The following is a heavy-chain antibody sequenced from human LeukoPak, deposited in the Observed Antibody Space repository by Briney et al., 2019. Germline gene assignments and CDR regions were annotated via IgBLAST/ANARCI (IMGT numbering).Heavy chain of an antibody. CDR2: ISAYNGNT. CDR1: GYTFTGYY. V-gene: IGHV1-18*04. D-gene: IGHD5-12*01. CDR3: ARDLVDIVATSYYYMDV. Sequence: VASVKVSCKASGYTFTGYYMHWVRQAPGQGLEWMGWISAYNGNTNYAQKLQGRVTMTTDTSTSTAYMELRSLRSDDTAVYYCARDLVDIVATSYYYMDVWGKGTTVTVSS. J-gene: IGHJ6*03.